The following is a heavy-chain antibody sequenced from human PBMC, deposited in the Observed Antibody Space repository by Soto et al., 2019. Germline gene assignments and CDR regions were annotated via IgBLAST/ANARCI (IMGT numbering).Heavy chain of an antibody. J-gene: IGHJ4*02. D-gene: IGHD1-26*01. Sequence: NPSETLSLTCTVSGGSISSSSYYWGWIRQPPGKGLEWIGSIYYSGSTYYNPSLKSRVTISVDTSKNQFSLRAEDTAVYYCARITGATRRGFDYWGQGTLVTVSS. CDR2: IYYSGST. V-gene: IGHV4-39*01. CDR1: GGSISSSSYY. CDR3: ARITGATRRGFDY.